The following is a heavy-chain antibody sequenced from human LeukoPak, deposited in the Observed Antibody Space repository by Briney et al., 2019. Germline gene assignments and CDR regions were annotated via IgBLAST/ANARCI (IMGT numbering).Heavy chain of an antibody. Sequence: PGGSLRLSCAASGFTVSSNYMSWVRQAPGKGLEWVSSISSFGSYIYYADSVKGRFTISRDNAKNSLYLQMNSLRVEDTAVYYCARVPPRIRGGTFDIWGQGTMVTVSS. CDR1: GFTVSSNY. CDR3: ARVPPRIRGGTFDI. J-gene: IGHJ3*02. D-gene: IGHD2-15*01. V-gene: IGHV3-21*01. CDR2: ISSFGSYI.